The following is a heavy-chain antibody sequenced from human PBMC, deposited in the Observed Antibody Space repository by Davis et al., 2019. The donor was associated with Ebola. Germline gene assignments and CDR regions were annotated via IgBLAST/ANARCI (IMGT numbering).Heavy chain of an antibody. Sequence: GESLKISCAASGFTFSSYAMSWVRQAPGKGLEWVSAISGSGGSTYYADSVKGRFTISRDNAKNSLYLQMNSLRAEDTAVYYCARDGGYSGYDFEDYWGQGTLVTVSS. CDR3: ARDGGYSGYDFEDY. V-gene: IGHV3-23*01. D-gene: IGHD5-12*01. J-gene: IGHJ4*02. CDR2: ISGSGGST. CDR1: GFTFSSYA.